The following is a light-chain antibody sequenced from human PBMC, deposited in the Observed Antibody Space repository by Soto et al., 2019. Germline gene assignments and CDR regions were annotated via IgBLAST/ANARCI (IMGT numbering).Light chain of an antibody. J-gene: IGKJ1*01. CDR2: GAS. CDR1: QSVNNRY. CDR3: QQYGSSPWT. Sequence: EIVLTQSPGAQSLSPGERATLSCRASQSVNNRYLAWYRQKPGQAPRPLISGASRRATGVPDRFSGSGSGTDFTLTISRLEPEDFAVYYCQQYGSSPWTFGQGTKVDIK. V-gene: IGKV3-20*01.